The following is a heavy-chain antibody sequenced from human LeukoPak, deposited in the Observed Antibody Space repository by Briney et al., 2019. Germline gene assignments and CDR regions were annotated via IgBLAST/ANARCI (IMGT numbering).Heavy chain of an antibody. Sequence: PSETLSLTCTVSGYSISSGYHWGWIRQPPGKGLEWIGSIYYSGSTYYNPSLKSRVTISVDTSKNQFSLKLSSVTAADTAVYYCARGRRGYSYGLGYWGQGTLVTVSS. CDR3: ARGRRGYSYGLGY. D-gene: IGHD5-18*01. V-gene: IGHV4-38-2*02. CDR2: IYYSGST. CDR1: GYSISSGYH. J-gene: IGHJ4*02.